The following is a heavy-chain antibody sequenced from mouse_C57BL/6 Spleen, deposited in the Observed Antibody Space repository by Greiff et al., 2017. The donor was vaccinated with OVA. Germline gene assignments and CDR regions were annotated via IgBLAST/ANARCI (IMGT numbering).Heavy chain of an antibody. CDR1: GYTFTRYW. CDR3: ARIKLSY. CDR2: IDPSDSYT. Sequence: VQLQQPGAELVKPGASVKLSCKASGYTFTRYWMQWVKQRPGQGLEWIGEIDPSDSYTNYNQKFKGKATLTVDTSSSTAYMQLSSLTSEDSAVYYCARIKLSYWGQGTTLTVSS. J-gene: IGHJ2*01. V-gene: IGHV1-50*01.